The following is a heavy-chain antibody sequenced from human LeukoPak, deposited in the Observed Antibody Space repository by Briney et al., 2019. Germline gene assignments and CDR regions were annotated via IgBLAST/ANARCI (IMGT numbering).Heavy chain of an antibody. Sequence: PGGSLRLSCGSSGFTFSDAWLTWVRKAPGKGLEWVSAISGSGGSTYYADPVKGRFTISRDNSKNTLYLQMNSLRAEDTAVYYCAKDGRYSSGWSTSWGYFQHWGQGTLVTVSS. CDR1: GFTFSDAW. CDR3: AKDGRYSSGWSTSWGYFQH. CDR2: ISGSGGST. J-gene: IGHJ1*01. D-gene: IGHD6-19*01. V-gene: IGHV3-23*01.